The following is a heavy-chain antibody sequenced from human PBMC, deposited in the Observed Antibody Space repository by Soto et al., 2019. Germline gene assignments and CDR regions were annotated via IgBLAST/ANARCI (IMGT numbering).Heavy chain of an antibody. Sequence: SETLSLTCAVYGGSFSGYYWSWIRQPPGKGLEWIGEINHSGSTNYNPSLKSRVTISVDTSKNQFSLKLSSVTAADTAVYYCARGSSIAARKLLFSEYWGQGTLVNVSS. J-gene: IGHJ4*02. CDR2: INHSGST. CDR1: GGSFSGYY. V-gene: IGHV4-34*01. D-gene: IGHD6-6*01. CDR3: ARGSSIAARKLLFSEY.